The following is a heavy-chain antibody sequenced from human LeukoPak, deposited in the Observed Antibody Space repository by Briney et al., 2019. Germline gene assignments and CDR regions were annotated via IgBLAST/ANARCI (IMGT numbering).Heavy chain of an antibody. Sequence: PGRSLRLSCEASGFKFSSYGMHWVRQAPGKGREWVAVLLADGSPKQFADAVKDRFAISRDNSKETLYLQMNGLRSEDTAIYYCAKGGVSDRGSWYGDYFDYWGQGTLVTVSS. V-gene: IGHV3-30*18. CDR3: AKGGVSDRGSWYGDYFDY. CDR2: LLADGSPK. D-gene: IGHD6-13*01. J-gene: IGHJ4*02. CDR1: GFKFSSYG.